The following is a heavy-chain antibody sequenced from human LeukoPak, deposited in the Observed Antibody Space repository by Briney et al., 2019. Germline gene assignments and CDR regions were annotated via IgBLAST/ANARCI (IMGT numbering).Heavy chain of an antibody. CDR3: AREALFLGMLRLDP. CDR2: IYYSGST. J-gene: IGHJ5*02. CDR1: GGSISSYY. Sequence: SETLSLTCTVSGGSISSYYWSWIRQPPGKGLEWIGYIYYSGSTNYNPSLKSRVTMSVDTSKNQFSLKLSSVTAADTAVYYCAREALFLGMLRLDPWGQGTLVTVSS. D-gene: IGHD2-8*01. V-gene: IGHV4-59*12.